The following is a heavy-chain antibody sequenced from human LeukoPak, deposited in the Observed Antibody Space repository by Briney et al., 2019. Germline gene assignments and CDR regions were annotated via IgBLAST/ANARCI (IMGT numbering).Heavy chain of an antibody. CDR3: AGVSELTIYYYYGMDV. V-gene: IGHV1-2*02. CDR2: INPNSGGT. Sequence: ASVKVSCKVSGYTLTELSMHWVRQAPGQGLEWMGWINPNSGGTNYAQKFQGRVTMTRDTSISTAYMELSRLRSDDTAVYYCAGVSELTIYYYYGMDVWGQGTTVTVSS. CDR1: GYTLTELS. D-gene: IGHD1-7*01. J-gene: IGHJ6*02.